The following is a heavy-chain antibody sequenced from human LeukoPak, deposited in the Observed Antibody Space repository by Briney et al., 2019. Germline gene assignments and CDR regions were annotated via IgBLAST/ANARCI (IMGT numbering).Heavy chain of an antibody. Sequence: SVKVSCTASGYTFTGYYMHWVRQAPGQGLEWMGGIIPIFGTANYAQKFQGRVTITADESTSTAYMELSSLRSEDTAVYYCARDKDYGGKGDYWGQGTLVTVSS. CDR2: IIPIFGTA. J-gene: IGHJ4*02. CDR1: GYTFTGYY. V-gene: IGHV1-69*13. CDR3: ARDKDYGGKGDY. D-gene: IGHD4-23*01.